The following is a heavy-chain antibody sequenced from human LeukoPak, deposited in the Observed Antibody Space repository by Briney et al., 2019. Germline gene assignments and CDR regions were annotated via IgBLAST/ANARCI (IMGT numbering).Heavy chain of an antibody. D-gene: IGHD1-26*01. CDR1: GGSISSGGHY. V-gene: IGHV4-31*02. Sequence: SETLSLTCIDPGGSISSGGHYWSWIRQHPGKGLEWIGYVYYSGSTFYSPALKSRVNISVDTSKNQFSLKLSSVTAADTAVYYCARGGRGAFDIWGKGTKVTVSP. CDR3: ARGGRGAFDI. J-gene: IGHJ3*02. CDR2: VYYSGST.